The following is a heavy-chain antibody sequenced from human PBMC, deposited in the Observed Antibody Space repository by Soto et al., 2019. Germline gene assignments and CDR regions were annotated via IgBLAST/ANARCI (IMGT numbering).Heavy chain of an antibody. V-gene: IGHV4-31*03. Sequence: PSLTCTVSGGSISSGGYYWSWIRQHPGKGLEWIGYIYYSGSTYYNPSLKSRVTISVDTSKNQFSLKLSSVTAADTAVYYCARGVTIFGVVIEVPAWMVANWFDPWGQGTLVTVSS. CDR2: IYYSGST. CDR3: ARGVTIFGVVIEVPAWMVANWFDP. J-gene: IGHJ5*02. CDR1: GGSISSGGYY. D-gene: IGHD3-3*01.